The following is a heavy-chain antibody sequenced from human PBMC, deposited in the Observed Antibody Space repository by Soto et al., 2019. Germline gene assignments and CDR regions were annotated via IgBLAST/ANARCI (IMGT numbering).Heavy chain of an antibody. J-gene: IGHJ6*02. CDR3: ASKKSQYYDFWSGLYYGMDV. CDR1: GVTFSSYA. D-gene: IGHD3-3*01. CDR2: IIPIFGIA. Sequence: GASVKVSCKASGVTFSSYAISWVRQAPGQGLEWMGGIIPIFGIANYAQKFQGRVTITADESTSTAYMELSSLRSEDTAVYYCASKKSQYYDFWSGLYYGMDVWGQGTTVTVSS. V-gene: IGHV1-69*13.